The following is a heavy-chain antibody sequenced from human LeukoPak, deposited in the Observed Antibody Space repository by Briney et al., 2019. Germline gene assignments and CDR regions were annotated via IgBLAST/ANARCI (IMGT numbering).Heavy chain of an antibody. Sequence: NPGGSLRLSCAASGFTFSSYSMNWVRQAPGRGLEWVSSISSSGSYIYYADSVKGRFTISRDNAKNSLYLQMDSLRAEDSAVYYCARWLCSSTSCSASYYFSYYMDVWGKGTTVTVSS. D-gene: IGHD2-2*01. CDR1: GFTFSSYS. CDR2: ISSSGSYI. CDR3: ARWLCSSTSCSASYYFSYYMDV. V-gene: IGHV3-21*06. J-gene: IGHJ6*03.